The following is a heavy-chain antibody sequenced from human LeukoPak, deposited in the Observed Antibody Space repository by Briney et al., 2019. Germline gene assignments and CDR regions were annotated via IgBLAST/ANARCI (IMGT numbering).Heavy chain of an antibody. CDR1: GFTFSSYS. V-gene: IGHV3-21*01. J-gene: IGHJ4*02. D-gene: IGHD3-3*01. CDR2: ISSSSSYI. CDR3: AREDYDFWSGYYSKVNFDY. Sequence: GGSLRLSCAASGFTFSSYSMNWVRQAPGKGLEWVSSISSSSSYIYYADSVKGRFTISRDNAKNSLYLQMNSLRAGDTAVYYCAREDYDFWSGYYSKVNFDYWGQGTLVTVSS.